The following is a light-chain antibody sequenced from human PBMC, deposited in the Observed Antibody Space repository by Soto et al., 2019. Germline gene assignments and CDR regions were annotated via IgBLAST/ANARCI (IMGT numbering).Light chain of an antibody. CDR1: QAISSN. CDR2: GVS. CDR3: QQYGSLPRT. Sequence: EIVLTQSPGTLSLSPGERATLSCRSNQAISSNVAWYQQKTGQAPRLLIYGVSRRATGIPDRFSGSGSETDFTLTISRLEPEDVAVYYCQQYGSLPRTFGQGTKVDI. J-gene: IGKJ1*01. V-gene: IGKV3-20*01.